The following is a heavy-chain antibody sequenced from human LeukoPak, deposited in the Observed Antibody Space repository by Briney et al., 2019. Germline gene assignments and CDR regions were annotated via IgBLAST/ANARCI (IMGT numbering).Heavy chain of an antibody. CDR3: ARGLFRSGKILNWSDP. Sequence: SETLSLTCTVSGGSISSYYWSWIRQPPGKGLEWIGYIYYSGSTNYNPSLKSRVTISVDTSKNQFSLKLSSVTAADTAVYYCARGLFRSGKILNWSDPWGQGTLVTVSS. V-gene: IGHV4-59*01. J-gene: IGHJ5*02. CDR2: IYYSGST. CDR1: GGSISSYY. D-gene: IGHD3-3*01.